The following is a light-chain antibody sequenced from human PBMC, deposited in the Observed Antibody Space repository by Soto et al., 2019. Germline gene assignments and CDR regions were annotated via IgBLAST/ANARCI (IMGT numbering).Light chain of an antibody. CDR2: GVR. CDR1: SNDIGTYDY. V-gene: IGLV2-14*03. Sequence: QSALTQPTSVSGSPGQSITISCTGNSNDIGTYDYVCWYQQHPGKAPRLLIHGVRNRPPGISGRFSASKSGLTASLTISGLQAEDEADYYCSSVSAYRLYVFGPGTKLTVL. J-gene: IGLJ1*01. CDR3: SSVSAYRLYV.